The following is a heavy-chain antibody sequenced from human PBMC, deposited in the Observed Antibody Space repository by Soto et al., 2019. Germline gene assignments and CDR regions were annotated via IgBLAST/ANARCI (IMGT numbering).Heavy chain of an antibody. CDR1: GFTFDDYA. Sequence: EVQLVESGGGLVQPGRSLRLSCAASGFTFDDYAMHWVRQAPGKGLEWVSGISWNSGSIGYAGCVKGRFTISRDNAKHSLYLQMNSLRAEDTALYYCAKEQDYGDYVVPFDYWGQGTLVTVSS. CDR3: AKEQDYGDYVVPFDY. V-gene: IGHV3-9*01. D-gene: IGHD4-17*01. J-gene: IGHJ4*02. CDR2: ISWNSGSI.